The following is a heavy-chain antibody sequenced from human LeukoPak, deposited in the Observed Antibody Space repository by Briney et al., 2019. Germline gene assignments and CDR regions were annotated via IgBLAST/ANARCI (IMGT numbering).Heavy chain of an antibody. CDR1: GFTFSSYA. CDR3: ATLWELPFADY. D-gene: IGHD1-26*01. CDR2: ISYDGSNK. Sequence: PGGSLRLSCAASGFTFSSYAMHWVRQAPGKGLEWVAVISYDGSNKYYADSVKGRFTISRDNSKNTLYLQMNSLRAEDTAVYYCATLWELPFADYWGQGTLVTVSS. V-gene: IGHV3-30-3*01. J-gene: IGHJ4*02.